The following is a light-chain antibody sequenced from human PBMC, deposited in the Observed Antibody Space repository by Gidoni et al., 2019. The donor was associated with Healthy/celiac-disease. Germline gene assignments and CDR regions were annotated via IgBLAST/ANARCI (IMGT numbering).Light chain of an antibody. Sequence: QSALTQPRSVSGSPGQSVTISCTGTNSDVGAYDYVSWFQHHPGKAPQLMIYDVRKRPSGVPDRFSGSKSGNTASLTISGLQAEDEADYYCSSYAGSYTGVFGTGTKVTVL. J-gene: IGLJ1*01. V-gene: IGLV2-11*01. CDR3: SSYAGSYTGV. CDR2: DVR. CDR1: NSDVGAYDY.